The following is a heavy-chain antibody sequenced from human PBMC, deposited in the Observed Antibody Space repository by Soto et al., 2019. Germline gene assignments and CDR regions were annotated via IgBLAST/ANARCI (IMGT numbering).Heavy chain of an antibody. CDR3: GSDLSKGDFMTNWFVP. D-gene: IGHD2-21*02. J-gene: IGHJ5*02. CDR1: GFTFNDFY. V-gene: IGHV3-11*01. CDR2: INNRGDDI. Sequence: VQLVESGGGLVKPGGSLRLSCAASGFTFNDFYMIWFRQAPGRGLEWLAYINNRGDDIYYADSVRGRFTIPRDNGKDSLYLPLTSRRVAQTARHFRGSDLSKGDFMTNWFVPGGQG.